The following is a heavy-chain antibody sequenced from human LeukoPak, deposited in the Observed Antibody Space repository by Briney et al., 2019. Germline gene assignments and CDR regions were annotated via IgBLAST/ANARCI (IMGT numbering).Heavy chain of an antibody. CDR1: QFNFNNYG. Sequence: GSLRLSCATSQFNFNNYGMTWVRQAPGKGLEWVGFIRSKAYGGTTEYAASVKGRFTISRDDSKSIAYLQMNSLKTEDTAVYYCTRDNYDFWSGFDAFDIWGQGTMVTVSS. CDR2: IRSKAYGGTT. V-gene: IGHV3-49*04. J-gene: IGHJ3*02. D-gene: IGHD3-3*01. CDR3: TRDNYDFWSGFDAFDI.